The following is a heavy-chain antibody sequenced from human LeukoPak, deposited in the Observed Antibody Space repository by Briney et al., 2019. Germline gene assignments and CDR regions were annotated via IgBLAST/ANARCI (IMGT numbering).Heavy chain of an antibody. CDR1: GFTFSSYS. D-gene: IGHD2-8*01. Sequence: GGSLRLSCAASGFTFSSYSMNWVRQAPGKGLEWVSYISSSSSTIYYADSVKGRFTISRDNSKNTLYLQMNSLRAEDTAVYYCARDTKAGAFDIWGQGTMVTVSS. CDR3: ARDTKAGAFDI. J-gene: IGHJ3*02. CDR2: ISSSSSTI. V-gene: IGHV3-48*01.